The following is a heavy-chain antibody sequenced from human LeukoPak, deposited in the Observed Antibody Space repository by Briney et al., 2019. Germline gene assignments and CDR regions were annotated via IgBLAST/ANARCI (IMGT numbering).Heavy chain of an antibody. CDR1: GFTFSSYW. Sequence: GGSLRLSCAASGFTFSSYWMHWVRQAPGKGLEWVSAISGSGGSTYYADSVKGRFTISRDNSKNTLYLQMNSLRAEDTAVYYCAKVLMIVVVSDYWGQGTLVTVSS. CDR3: AKVLMIVVVSDY. V-gene: IGHV3-23*01. D-gene: IGHD3-22*01. CDR2: ISGSGGST. J-gene: IGHJ4*02.